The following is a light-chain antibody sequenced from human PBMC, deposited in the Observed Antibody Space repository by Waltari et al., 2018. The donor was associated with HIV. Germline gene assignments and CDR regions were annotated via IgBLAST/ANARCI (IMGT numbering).Light chain of an antibody. CDR3: SSYTNSSPC. V-gene: IGLV2-14*01. J-gene: IGLJ2*01. CDR1: GSDVGGNDY. CDR2: EVK. Sequence: QSAPTQPASVSGSPGQSITISCTGTGSDVGGNDYVSWYQQYPGKAPQLLIYEVKKRPSGVSNRFSGSNSGNSASLTISGLQADDEADYYCSSYTNSSPCFGAGTRVTVL.